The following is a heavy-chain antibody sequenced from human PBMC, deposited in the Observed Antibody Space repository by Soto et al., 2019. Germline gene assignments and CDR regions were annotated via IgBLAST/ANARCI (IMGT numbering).Heavy chain of an antibody. D-gene: IGHD6-6*01. Sequence: ASVKVSCKASGYTFTSYAMHWVRQAPGQRLEWMGWINAGNGNTKYSQKFQGRVTITRDTSASTAYMELSSLRSEDTAVYYCARGQFSYSSSSGLGYWGQGTLVTVSS. CDR2: INAGNGNT. V-gene: IGHV1-3*01. J-gene: IGHJ4*02. CDR3: ARGQFSYSSSSGLGY. CDR1: GYTFTSYA.